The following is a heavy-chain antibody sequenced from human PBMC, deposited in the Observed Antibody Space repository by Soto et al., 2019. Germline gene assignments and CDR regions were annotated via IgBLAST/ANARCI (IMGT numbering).Heavy chain of an antibody. J-gene: IGHJ6*03. CDR3: ARPGGHYYYYYYMDV. CDR1: GFTFSSYS. Sequence: EVQLVESGGGLVKPGGSLRLSCAASGFTFSSYSMNWVRQAPGKGLEWVSSISSSSSYIYYADSVKGRFTISRDNAKNSLYLQMTSLRAEDTAVYYCARPGGHYYYYYYMDVWGKGTTVTVSS. CDR2: ISSSSSYI. V-gene: IGHV3-21*01. D-gene: IGHD3-16*01.